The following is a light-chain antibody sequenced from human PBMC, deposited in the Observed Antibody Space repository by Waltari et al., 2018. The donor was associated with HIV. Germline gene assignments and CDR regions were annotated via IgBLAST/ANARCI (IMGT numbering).Light chain of an antibody. Sequence: IQLTQSPSFLSASVGDRVTLPGRASQGISSYLALYQQKPGKAPNLLLYAASTLQSGVPSRFSGSGSGTEFTLTISSLQPEDFATYYCQQLNTFPLTFGPGTKVDIK. CDR2: AAS. CDR1: QGISSY. V-gene: IGKV1-9*01. J-gene: IGKJ3*01. CDR3: QQLNTFPLT.